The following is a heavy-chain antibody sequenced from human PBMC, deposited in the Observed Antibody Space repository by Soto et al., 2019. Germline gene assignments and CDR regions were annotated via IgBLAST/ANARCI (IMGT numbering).Heavy chain of an antibody. D-gene: IGHD6-19*01. Sequence: PSETLSLTCTVSGGSVSSGSYYWSWIRQPPGKGLEWIGYIYYSGSTNYNPSLKSRVTISVDTSKNQFSLKLSSVTAADTAVYYCARDGYSSGWYGRKTPGFDYWGQGTLVTVS. CDR2: IYYSGST. CDR3: ARDGYSSGWYGRKTPGFDY. CDR1: GGSVSSGSYY. V-gene: IGHV4-61*01. J-gene: IGHJ4*02.